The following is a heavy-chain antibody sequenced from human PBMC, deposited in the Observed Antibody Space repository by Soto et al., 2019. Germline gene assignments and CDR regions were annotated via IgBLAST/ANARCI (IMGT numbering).Heavy chain of an antibody. CDR3: ARDPGWFGELGQYYHYGMDV. CDR1: GGTFSSYA. J-gene: IGHJ6*02. V-gene: IGHV1-69*13. Sequence: GASVKVSCKASGGTFSSYAISWVRQAPGQGLEWMGGIIPIFGTANYAQKFQGRVTITADESTSTAYMELSSLRSEDTAVYYCARDPGWFGELGQYYHYGMDVWGQGTTVTVSS. D-gene: IGHD3-10*01. CDR2: IIPIFGTA.